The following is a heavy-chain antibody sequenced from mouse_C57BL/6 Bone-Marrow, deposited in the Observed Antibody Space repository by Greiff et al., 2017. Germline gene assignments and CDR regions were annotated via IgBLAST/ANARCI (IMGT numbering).Heavy chain of an antibody. Sequence: DVKLQESGGGLVKPGGSLKLSCAASGFTFSSSAMSWVRQTPEKRLEWVATISDGGSYTYYPDNVKGRFTISRDNAKNNLYLQMSHLKSEDTAMYYCARDVPIYDGYYTWFAYWGQGTLVTVSA. D-gene: IGHD2-3*01. CDR1: GFTFSSSA. J-gene: IGHJ3*01. CDR2: ISDGGSYT. V-gene: IGHV5-4*01. CDR3: ARDVPIYDGYYTWFAY.